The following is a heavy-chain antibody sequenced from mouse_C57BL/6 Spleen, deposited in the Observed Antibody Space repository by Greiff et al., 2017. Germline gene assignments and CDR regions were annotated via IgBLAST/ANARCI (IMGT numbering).Heavy chain of an antibody. D-gene: IGHD2-5*01. CDR2: IDPSDSAT. CDR1: GYTFTSYW. CDR3: ARHYSTVYYYAMDY. V-gene: IGHV1-52*01. J-gene: IGHJ4*01. Sequence: QVQLQQPGAELVRPGSSVKLSCKASGYTFTSYWMHWVKQRPIQGLEWIGNIDPSDSATHYNQKFKDKATLTVDKSSSTAYMQLSSLTSEDSAVYYCARHYSTVYYYAMDYWGQGTSVTVSS.